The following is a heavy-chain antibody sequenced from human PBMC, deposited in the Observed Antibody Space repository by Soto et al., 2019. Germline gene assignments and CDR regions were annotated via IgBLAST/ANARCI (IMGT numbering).Heavy chain of an antibody. CDR2: ISGSGGST. V-gene: IGHV3-23*01. CDR3: ATGRGYSSRWYRRGGYFAY. J-gene: IGHJ4*02. D-gene: IGHD6-13*01. CDR1: GFTFSSYA. Sequence: EVQLLESGGGLVQPGGSLRLSCAASGFTFSSYAMSWVRQAPGKGLEWVSAISGSGGSTYYADSVKGRFTISRDNSKNTLYLQMNSLRAEDTVVYYCATGRGYSSRWYRRGGYFAYWRQGTLVTVSS.